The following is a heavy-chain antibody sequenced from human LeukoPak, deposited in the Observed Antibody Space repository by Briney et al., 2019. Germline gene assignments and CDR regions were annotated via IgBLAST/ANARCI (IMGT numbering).Heavy chain of an antibody. V-gene: IGHV1-18*01. CDR3: ASSYYDFWGGYYGPPDY. D-gene: IGHD3-3*01. J-gene: IGHJ4*02. CDR1: GYTFTSYG. CDR2: ISAYNGNT. Sequence: ASVKVSCKASGYTFTSYGISWVRQAPGQGLEWMGWISAYNGNTNYAQKLQGRVTMTTDTSTSTAYMELRSLRSDDTAVYYCASSYYDFWGGYYGPPDYWGQGTLVTVSS.